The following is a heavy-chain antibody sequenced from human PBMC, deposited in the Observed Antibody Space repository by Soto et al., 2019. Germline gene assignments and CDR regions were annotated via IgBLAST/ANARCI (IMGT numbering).Heavy chain of an antibody. J-gene: IGHJ4*01. V-gene: IGHV3-21*01. Sequence: EVQLVESGGGLVKPGGSLRLSCAASGFTFSSYSMKWVRQAPGKGLEWVSSISSSSSYIYYADSVKGRFTISRDNAKSSLYLQMNSLRAEDTAVYYCASHPRDSSGYWYYFDYWGHATLVTVSS. D-gene: IGHD3-22*01. CDR1: GFTFSSYS. CDR3: ASHPRDSSGYWYYFDY. CDR2: ISSSSSYI.